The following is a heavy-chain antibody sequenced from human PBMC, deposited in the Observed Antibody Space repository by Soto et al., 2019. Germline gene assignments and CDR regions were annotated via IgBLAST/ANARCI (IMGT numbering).Heavy chain of an antibody. J-gene: IGHJ6*02. CDR3: ARLYYYDSSGYSDYYYYYGMDV. D-gene: IGHD3-22*01. CDR1: GYSFTSYW. CDR2: IDPSDSYT. Sequence: GESLKLSCKGSGYSFTSYWISWVRQMPGKGLEWMGRIDPSDSYTNYSPSFQGHVTISADKSISTAYLQWSSLKASDTAMYYCARLYYYDSSGYSDYYYYYGMDVWGQGTTVTVSS. V-gene: IGHV5-10-1*01.